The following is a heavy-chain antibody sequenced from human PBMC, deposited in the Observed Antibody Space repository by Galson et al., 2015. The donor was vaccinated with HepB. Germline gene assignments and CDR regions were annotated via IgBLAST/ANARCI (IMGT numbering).Heavy chain of an antibody. CDR3: AKIFSTARYYWYGLDD. V-gene: IGHV3-23*01. Sequence: SLRLSCAASGFAFSSYHMAWVRQAPGQGLESISFIRCDGGDTYYADSVKGRFALSRDNSKNTLYLQMNSLRAEDTAIYYCAKIFSTARYYWYGLDDLGQGTTVSVSS. J-gene: IGHJ6*02. D-gene: IGHD2-8*01. CDR1: GFAFSSYH. CDR2: IRCDGGDT.